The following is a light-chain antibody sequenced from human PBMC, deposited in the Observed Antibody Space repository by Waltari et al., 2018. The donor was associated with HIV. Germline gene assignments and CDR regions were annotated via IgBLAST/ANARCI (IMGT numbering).Light chain of an antibody. CDR2: DVS. J-gene: IGLJ1*01. CDR3: CSYAGSNTYL. V-gene: IGLV2-23*02. Sequence: QSAPAPPAPASGFPGPFDHLPLPGNRCAPGSLYHVPWYPQHPGKAPPLLIYDVSKRPSGVSHRFSGSKSRTTASLTISGLQAEDEADYYCCSYAGSNTYLFGTGTEVTVL. CDR1: CAPGSLYH.